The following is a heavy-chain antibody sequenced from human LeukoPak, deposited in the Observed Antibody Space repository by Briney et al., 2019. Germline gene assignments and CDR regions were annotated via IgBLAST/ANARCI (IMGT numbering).Heavy chain of an antibody. D-gene: IGHD3/OR15-3a*01. CDR1: GFSFSSYA. Sequence: PGGSLTLPCAVSGFSFSSYAMSWLRPSSGKGLQCVSSMSGSGGSTYHEDSRKGRVTISRDNSKKRVCLQMNRLRAEDTALYYFAIGPRQKRGLTTYWGQGTVVTVSS. CDR3: AIGPRQKRGLTTY. J-gene: IGHJ4*02. CDR2: MSGSGGST. V-gene: IGHV3-23*01.